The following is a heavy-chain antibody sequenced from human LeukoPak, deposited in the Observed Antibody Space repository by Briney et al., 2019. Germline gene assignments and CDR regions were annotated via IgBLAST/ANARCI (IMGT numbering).Heavy chain of an antibody. CDR3: ARSPYGILTGYDYNWFDP. CDR2: IYSGGST. J-gene: IGHJ5*02. V-gene: IGHV3-53*01. D-gene: IGHD3-9*01. Sequence: GGSLRLSCAASGFIVSSNYMSWVRQAPGKGLEWVSVIYSGGSTYYADSVKGRFTISRDNSKNTLYLQMNSLRAEDTAVYYCARSPYGILTGYDYNWFDPWGQGTLVTVSS. CDR1: GFIVSSNY.